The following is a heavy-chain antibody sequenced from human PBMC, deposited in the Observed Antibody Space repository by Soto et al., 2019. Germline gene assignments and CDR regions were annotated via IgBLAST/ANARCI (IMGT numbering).Heavy chain of an antibody. CDR1: GFTFSSYG. CDR2: ISYDGSNK. J-gene: IGHJ3*02. CDR3: AKDPPEAFDI. V-gene: IGHV3-30*18. Sequence: PGGSLRLSWAASGFTFSSYGMHWVRQAPGKGLEWVAVISYDGSNKYYADSVNGRFTISRDNSKNTLYLQMNSLRAEDTAVYYCAKDPPEAFDIWGQGTMVTVSS.